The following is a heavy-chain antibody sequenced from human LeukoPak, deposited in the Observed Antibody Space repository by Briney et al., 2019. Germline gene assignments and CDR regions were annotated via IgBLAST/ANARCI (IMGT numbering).Heavy chain of an antibody. D-gene: IGHD4-11*01. CDR2: IYYSGST. J-gene: IGHJ4*02. V-gene: IGHV4-59*01. CDR3: ARLRGNYFPDY. Sequence: SETLSLICTVYGGSISGYYWSWIRQPPGRGLEWIGYIYYSGSTNYNPSLKSRVTISVDTSKNQFSLKLSSVTAADTAVYYCARLRGNYFPDYWGQGILVTVSS. CDR1: GGSISGYY.